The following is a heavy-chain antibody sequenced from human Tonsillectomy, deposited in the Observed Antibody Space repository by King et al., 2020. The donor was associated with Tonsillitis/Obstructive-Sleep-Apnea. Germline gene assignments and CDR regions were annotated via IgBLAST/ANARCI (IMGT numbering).Heavy chain of an antibody. CDR3: ARHEDSSGSNYMDV. D-gene: IGHD3-10*01. V-gene: IGHV5-51*01. Sequence: QLVQYGAEVKKPGESLKISSKGSGYIFTTYWIGWVRQMPGKGLEWMGIIYPGDYDTRYSPSFQGQVTISAAKYISTAYLQWSSLKASDTAIYYCARHEDSSGSNYMDVWGKGTTVTVSS. J-gene: IGHJ6*03. CDR1: GYIFTTYW. CDR2: IYPGDYDT.